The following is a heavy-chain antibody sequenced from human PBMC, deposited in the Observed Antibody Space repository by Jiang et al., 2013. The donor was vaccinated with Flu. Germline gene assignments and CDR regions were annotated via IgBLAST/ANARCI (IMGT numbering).Heavy chain of an antibody. D-gene: IGHD2-2*02. CDR1: GYTFTSYG. CDR2: ISAYNGNT. CDR3: ARAPDCSSTSCYTHWFDY. J-gene: IGHJ4*02. Sequence: EVKKPGASVKVSCKASGYTFTSYGISWVRQAPGQGLEWMGWISAYNGNTNYAQKLQGRVTMTTDTSTSTAYMELRSLRSDDTAVYYCARAPDCSSTSCYTHWFDYWGQGTLVTVSS. V-gene: IGHV1-18*04.